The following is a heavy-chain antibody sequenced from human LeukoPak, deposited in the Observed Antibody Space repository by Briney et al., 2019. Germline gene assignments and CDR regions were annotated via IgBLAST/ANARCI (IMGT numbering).Heavy chain of an antibody. J-gene: IGHJ3*02. V-gene: IGHV3-30*02. CDR2: IRYDGSNK. CDR1: GFAFSSYG. Sequence: GGSLRLSCAASGFAFSSYGMHWVRQAPGKGLEWVAFIRYDGSNKYYADSVKGRFTISRDNSKNTLYLQMNSLRAEDTAVYYCARDPGDAFDIWGQGTTVTVSS. CDR3: ARDPGDAFDI.